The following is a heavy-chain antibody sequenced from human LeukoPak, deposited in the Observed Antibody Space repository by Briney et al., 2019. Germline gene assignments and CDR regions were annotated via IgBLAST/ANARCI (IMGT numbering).Heavy chain of an antibody. V-gene: IGHV4-59*01. D-gene: IGHD3-10*01. CDR2: IYYSGST. CDR3: ARGYGSQDY. CDR1: GGSISGYY. Sequence: PSETLSLTCTVSGGSISGYYWSWIRQSPGKGLEWIGYIYYSGSTNYNPSLKSRVTISVDTSKNQFSLKLSPVTAADTAVYYCARGYGSQDYWGQGTLVTVSS. J-gene: IGHJ4*02.